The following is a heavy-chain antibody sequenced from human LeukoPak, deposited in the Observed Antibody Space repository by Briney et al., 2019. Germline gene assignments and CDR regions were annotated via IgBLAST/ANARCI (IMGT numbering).Heavy chain of an antibody. D-gene: IGHD1-26*01. CDR2: ISGSGGST. CDR1: EFTFSSYW. V-gene: IGHV3-23*01. Sequence: GGSLRLSCAASEFTFSSYWMSWVRQAPGKGLEWVSAISGSGGSTYYAGSVKGRFTISRDNSKNTLYLQMNSLRAEDTAVYYCAKDSGSYSAYIDYWGQGTLVTVSS. CDR3: AKDSGSYSAYIDY. J-gene: IGHJ4*02.